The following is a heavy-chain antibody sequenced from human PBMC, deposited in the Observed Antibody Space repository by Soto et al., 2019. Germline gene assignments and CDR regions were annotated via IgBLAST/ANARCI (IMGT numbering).Heavy chain of an antibody. J-gene: IGHJ4*02. Sequence: GPSVKVSCKASGGTFSSYAISWVRQAPGQGLEWMGRIIPILGIANYAQKFQGRVTITADKSTSTAYMELSSLRSEDTAVYYCARLDIPIAAAGTNYWGQGTLVTVSS. D-gene: IGHD6-13*01. CDR2: IIPILGIA. CDR1: GGTFSSYA. V-gene: IGHV1-69*04. CDR3: ARLDIPIAAAGTNY.